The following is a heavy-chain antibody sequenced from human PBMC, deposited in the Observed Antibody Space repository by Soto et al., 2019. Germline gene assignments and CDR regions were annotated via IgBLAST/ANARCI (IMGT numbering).Heavy chain of an antibody. D-gene: IGHD5-12*01. CDR1: GYTFTYYA. CDR3: ARENIVSRMGASDI. Sequence: QAQLVQSGAEVKKPGASVKVSCKASGYTFTYYAIYWVRQAPGQRLEWMGWISTGNGNTKYSQKFKGRVTITRDTSANTVYIELSSLRSDDTAVYYCARENIVSRMGASDIWGQGTVVTVSS. V-gene: IGHV1-3*04. J-gene: IGHJ3*02. CDR2: ISTGNGNT.